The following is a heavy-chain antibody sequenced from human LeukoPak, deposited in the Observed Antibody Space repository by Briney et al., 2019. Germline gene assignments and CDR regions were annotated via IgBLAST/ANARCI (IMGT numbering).Heavy chain of an antibody. Sequence: ASVKVSCKASGYTFTSYDINWVRPAPGKGLEWMGGFDPEDGETIYAQKFQGRVTMTEDTSTDTVYMELSSLRSEDTAVYYCATGTGYSRLNDAFDIWGQGTMVTVSS. J-gene: IGHJ3*02. CDR3: ATGTGYSRLNDAFDI. CDR2: FDPEDGET. D-gene: IGHD6-13*01. CDR1: GYTFTSYD. V-gene: IGHV1-24*01.